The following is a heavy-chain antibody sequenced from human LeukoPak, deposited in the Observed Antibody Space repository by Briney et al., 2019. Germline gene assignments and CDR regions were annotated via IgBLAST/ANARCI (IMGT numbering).Heavy chain of an antibody. V-gene: IGHV4-59*01. Sequence: SETLSLTCTVSGGSISSYYRSWIRQPPGKGLEWIGYIYYSGSTNYNPSLKSRVTISVDTSKNQFSLKLSSVTAADTAVYYCARLIGYCSSTSCWDYYYYGMDVWGKGTTVTVPS. CDR3: ARLIGYCSSTSCWDYYYYGMDV. CDR2: IYYSGST. J-gene: IGHJ6*04. D-gene: IGHD2-2*01. CDR1: GGSISSYY.